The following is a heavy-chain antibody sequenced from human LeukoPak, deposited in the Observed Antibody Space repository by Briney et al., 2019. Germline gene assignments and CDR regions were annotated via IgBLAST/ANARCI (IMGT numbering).Heavy chain of an antibody. J-gene: IGHJ5*02. CDR2: ISANGGRT. CDR3: ARLEVRGVIGP. D-gene: IGHD3-10*01. V-gene: IGHV3-23*01. Sequence: GGSLRLSCAASGFTFTTYAMGWVRQAPGKGLEWVSGISANGGRTYYADSVKGRFTISRDKSKNTLYLQMNSLRPEDTAMYYCARLEVRGVIGPWGQGTLVAVSS. CDR1: GFTFTTYA.